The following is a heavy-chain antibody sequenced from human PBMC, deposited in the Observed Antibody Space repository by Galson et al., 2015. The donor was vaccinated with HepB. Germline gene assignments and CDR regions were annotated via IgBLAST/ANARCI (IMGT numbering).Heavy chain of an antibody. V-gene: IGHV4-4*07. J-gene: IGHJ6*03. D-gene: IGHD1-1*01. CDR3: VRGCGTTGTTLATMVYYYYMDV. Sequence: SETLSLTCTVSGGSISSYYWSWIRQPAGKALEWIGRIYTSGSTNYNPSLKSRVTMSVDTSKNQFSLKLSSVTAADTAVYYCVRGCGTTGTTLATMVYYYYMDVWGKRTTVTVSS. CDR2: IYTSGST. CDR1: GGSISSYY.